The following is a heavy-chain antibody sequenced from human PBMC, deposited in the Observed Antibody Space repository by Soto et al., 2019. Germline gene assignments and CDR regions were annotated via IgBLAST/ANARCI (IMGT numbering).Heavy chain of an antibody. CDR3: ARSRERYDILTGYYDY. CDR1: GYTFTSYG. V-gene: IGHV1-18*01. J-gene: IGHJ4*02. D-gene: IGHD3-9*01. CDR2: ISAYNGNT. Sequence: ASVKVSCKASGYTFTSYGISWVRQAPGQGLEWMGWISAYNGNTNYAQKLQGRVTMTTDTSTSTAYMELRSLRSDDTAVYYCARSRERYDILTGYYDYWGQGTLVTVSS.